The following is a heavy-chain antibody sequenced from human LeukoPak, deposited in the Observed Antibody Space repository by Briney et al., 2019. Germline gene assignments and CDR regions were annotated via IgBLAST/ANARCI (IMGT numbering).Heavy chain of an antibody. J-gene: IGHJ4*02. D-gene: IGHD6-19*01. CDR3: ARGSSGWYVYFDY. V-gene: IGHV1-2*02. CDR1: GYTFTGYY. Sequence: ASVNDSCQASGYTFTGYYMHWVRQAPGQGLEGMGWINPNSGGTNYEQKFQGRVTMTIDTYISTANMELSRLRSDDTAVYYCARGSSGWYVYFDYWGQGTLVTVSS. CDR2: INPNSGGT.